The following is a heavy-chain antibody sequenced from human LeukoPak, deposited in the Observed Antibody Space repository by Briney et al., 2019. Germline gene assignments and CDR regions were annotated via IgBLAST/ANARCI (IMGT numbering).Heavy chain of an antibody. CDR3: ARDRQILDILTGFYYYYYMDV. J-gene: IGHJ6*03. Sequence: ASVKVSCKASGYTFTSYYMHWVRQAPGQGLEWMGIINPSGGSTSYAQKFQGRVTMTRDMSTSTVYMELSSLRSEDTAVYYCARDRQILDILTGFYYYYYMDVWGKGTTVTVPS. D-gene: IGHD3-9*01. V-gene: IGHV1-46*01. CDR2: INPSGGST. CDR1: GYTFTSYY.